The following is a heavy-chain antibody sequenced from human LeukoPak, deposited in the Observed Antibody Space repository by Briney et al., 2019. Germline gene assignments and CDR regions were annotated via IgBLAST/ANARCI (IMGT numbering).Heavy chain of an antibody. D-gene: IGHD3-3*01. CDR3: ARKGTGDDFWSGYIY. V-gene: IGHV3-48*01. J-gene: IGHJ4*02. CDR1: TFTFSSYG. CDR2: ISSSGSPI. Sequence: PGGSLRLSCAPSTFTFSSYGMNWVRQAPGKGREWVSYISSSGSPIYYADSVKGRFTFSRDNAKNSLYLQMNSLRAEDTAVYYCARKGTGDDFWSGYIYWGQGTLVTVSS.